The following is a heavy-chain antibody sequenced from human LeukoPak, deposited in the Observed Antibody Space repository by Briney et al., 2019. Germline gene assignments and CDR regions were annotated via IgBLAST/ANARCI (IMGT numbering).Heavy chain of an antibody. J-gene: IGHJ6*02. CDR1: GFTVSSNY. D-gene: IGHD4-4*01. CDR3: ARDGPSTVTTSYYGMDV. V-gene: IGHV3-66*01. CDR2: IYSGGST. Sequence: GGSLRLSCAASGFTVSSNYVSWVRQAPGKGLEWVSVIYSGGSTYYADSVKGRFTISRDNSKNTLYLQMNSLRAEDTAVYYCARDGPSTVTTSYYGMDVWGQGTTVTVSS.